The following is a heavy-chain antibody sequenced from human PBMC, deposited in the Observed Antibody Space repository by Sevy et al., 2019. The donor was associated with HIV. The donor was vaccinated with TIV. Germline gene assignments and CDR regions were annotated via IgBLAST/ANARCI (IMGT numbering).Heavy chain of an antibody. CDR3: DIHGYDDDAP. Sequence: GGSLRLSCAASGFTFSSFGIHWVRRAPGKGLEWVALISYDGRNEFYADSVKGRFTISRDNSKNTVYLQMNSLRAEDTAVYYCDIHGYDDDAPWGQGTLVTVSS. J-gene: IGHJ5*02. CDR2: ISYDGRNE. V-gene: IGHV3-30*03. D-gene: IGHD5-12*01. CDR1: GFTFSSFG.